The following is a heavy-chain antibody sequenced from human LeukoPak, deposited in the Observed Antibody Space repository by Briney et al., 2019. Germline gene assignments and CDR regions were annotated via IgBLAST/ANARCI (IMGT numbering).Heavy chain of an antibody. CDR3: ARALAVAGTGGFDP. J-gene: IGHJ5*02. CDR2: ISGSGGST. D-gene: IGHD6-19*01. CDR1: GFTFSSYA. Sequence: GGSLRLSCAASGFTFSSYAMSWVRQAPGKGLEWVSAISGSGGSTYYADSVKGRFTISRDNAKNTLYLQMNSLRADDTAVYYCARALAVAGTGGFDPWGQGTLVTVSS. V-gene: IGHV3-23*01.